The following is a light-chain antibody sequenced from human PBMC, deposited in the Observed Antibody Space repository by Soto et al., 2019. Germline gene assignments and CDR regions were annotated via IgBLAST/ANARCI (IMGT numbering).Light chain of an antibody. J-gene: IGKJ4*01. CDR2: GAS. Sequence: EIVLTQSPGTLSFSQGERATLSCRASQSVSSSYLAWYQQKPGQAPRLLIYGASSRATGIPDRFSGSGSGTDFTLTISRLEPEDFAVYYCQQYGSSPLTFGGGTKV. CDR3: QQYGSSPLT. CDR1: QSVSSSY. V-gene: IGKV3-20*01.